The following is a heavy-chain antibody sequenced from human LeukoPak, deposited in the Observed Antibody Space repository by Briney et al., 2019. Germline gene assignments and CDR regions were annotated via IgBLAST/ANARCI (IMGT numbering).Heavy chain of an antibody. CDR1: GFTFSSYA. Sequence: PGGSLRLSCAASGFTFSSYAMSWVRQGPGKGLEWVSAISVSGNTYHADSVKGRFTISRDNSKNTLYLQMNSLRAEDTAVYYCAKDGIYDSSGYYHRAFDYWGQGTLVTVSS. CDR2: ISVSGNT. J-gene: IGHJ4*02. D-gene: IGHD3-22*01. CDR3: AKDGIYDSSGYYHRAFDY. V-gene: IGHV3-23*01.